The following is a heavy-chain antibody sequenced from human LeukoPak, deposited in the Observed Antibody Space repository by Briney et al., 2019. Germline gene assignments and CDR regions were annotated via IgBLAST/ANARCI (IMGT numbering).Heavy chain of an antibody. D-gene: IGHD5-18*01. J-gene: IGHJ4*02. CDR2: INHSGST. V-gene: IGHV4-34*01. CDR3: ARLRGYSYGHGDY. CDR1: GGSFSGYY. Sequence: PSETLSLTCAVYGGSFSGYYWSWIRQPPGGGLEWIGEINHSGSTNYNPSLKRRLTISVDTSKNQFSLKLSSVTAADTAVYYCARLRGYSYGHGDYWGQGTLVTVSS.